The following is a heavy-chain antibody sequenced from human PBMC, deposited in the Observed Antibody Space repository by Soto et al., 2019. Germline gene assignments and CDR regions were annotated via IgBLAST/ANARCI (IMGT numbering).Heavy chain of an antibody. CDR2: IYSGGST. Sequence: PGGSLRLSCAASGFTVSSNYMSWVRQAPGKGLEWVSVIYSGGSTYYADSVKGRFTISRHNSKNTLYLQMNSLRAEDTAVYYCARGIVATIGYYGMNVWGQGTTVTVSS. CDR1: GFTVSSNY. D-gene: IGHD5-12*01. J-gene: IGHJ6*02. V-gene: IGHV3-53*04. CDR3: ARGIVATIGYYGMNV.